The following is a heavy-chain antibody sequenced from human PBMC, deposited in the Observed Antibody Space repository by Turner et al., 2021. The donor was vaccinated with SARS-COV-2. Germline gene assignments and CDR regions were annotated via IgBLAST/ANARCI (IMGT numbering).Heavy chain of an antibody. V-gene: IGHV3-74*01. CDR3: ARVGIAAAGSTFYYYYYGMDV. D-gene: IGHD6-13*01. CDR1: GFTFSSYW. CDR2: INSDGSST. Sequence: EVQLVESGGGLVQPGGSLRLPCAASGFTFSSYWMHWVRQAPGKGLVWVSRINSDGSSTSYADSVKGRFTISRDNAKNTLYLQMNSLRAEDTAVYYCARVGIAAAGSTFYYYYYGMDVWGQGTTVTVSS. J-gene: IGHJ6*02.